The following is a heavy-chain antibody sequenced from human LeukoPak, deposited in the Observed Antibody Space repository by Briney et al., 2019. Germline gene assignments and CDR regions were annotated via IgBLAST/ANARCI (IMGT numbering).Heavy chain of an antibody. CDR1: GFTFSSYW. D-gene: IGHD3-3*01. V-gene: IGHV3-7*01. J-gene: IGHJ4*02. CDR2: INQDGSEK. Sequence: GGSLRLSCAASGFTFSSYWMTWVRQAPGKGLEWVANINQDGSEKYYVDSVEGRFTISRDSVKNSLYLQMTSVRADDTAMYYCVRDDYDFWSGYQRYFEFWGQGTLVTVSS. CDR3: VRDDYDFWSGYQRYFEF.